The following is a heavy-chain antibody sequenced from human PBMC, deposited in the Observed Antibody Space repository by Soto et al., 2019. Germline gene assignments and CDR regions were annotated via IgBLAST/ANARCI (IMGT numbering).Heavy chain of an antibody. J-gene: IGHJ4*02. D-gene: IGHD3-16*02. CDR3: ARGGYDYIWGSYRYLDYFAY. V-gene: IGHV5-51*01. Sequence: GESLKISCKGSGYSFTSYWIGWVRQMPGKGLEWMGIIYPGDSDTRYSPSFQGQVTISADKSISTAYLQWSSLKASDTAMYYCARGGYDYIWGSYRYLDYFAYWGQGTLVTVSS. CDR1: GYSFTSYW. CDR2: IYPGDSDT.